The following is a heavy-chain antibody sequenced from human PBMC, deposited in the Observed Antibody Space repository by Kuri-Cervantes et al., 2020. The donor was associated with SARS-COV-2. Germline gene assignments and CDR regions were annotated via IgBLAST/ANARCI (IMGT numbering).Heavy chain of an antibody. V-gene: IGHV3-33*01. CDR1: GFTFSSYG. Sequence: GGSLRLSCAASGFTFSSYGMHWVRQAPGKGLEWVAVIWYDGSNKYYADSVKGRFTISRDNSKNTLYLQMNSLRAEDTAVYYCARGKMATNPVHHYYYGMDVWGQGTTVTVSS. D-gene: IGHD5-24*01. J-gene: IGHJ6*02. CDR3: ARGKMATNPVHHYYYGMDV. CDR2: IWYDGSNK.